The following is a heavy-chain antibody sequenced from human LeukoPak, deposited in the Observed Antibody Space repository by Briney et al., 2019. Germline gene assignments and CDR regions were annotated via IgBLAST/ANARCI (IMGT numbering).Heavy chain of an antibody. CDR2: IKSDGSST. CDR1: GFTFNSYW. Sequence: GGSLRLSCAASGFTFNSYWMHWVRQAPGKGLVWVSRIKSDGSSTSYADSVKGRFTISRDNAKNTLYLQMNSLRAEDTAVYYCARTSAARYAFDIWGQGTMVTVSS. J-gene: IGHJ3*02. D-gene: IGHD6-6*01. V-gene: IGHV3-74*01. CDR3: ARTSAARYAFDI.